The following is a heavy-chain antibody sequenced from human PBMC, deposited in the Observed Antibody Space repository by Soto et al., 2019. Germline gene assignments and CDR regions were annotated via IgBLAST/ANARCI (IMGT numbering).Heavy chain of an antibody. CDR2: IYHSGST. CDR3: ARDSRSSSGWLGDY. J-gene: IGHJ4*02. D-gene: IGHD6-19*01. Sequence: QVQLQESGPGLVKPSGTLSLTCAVSGGSISSSNWWSWVRQPPGKGLEWIGEIYHSGSTNYNPSRKSRVTISVDKSKHQFSLKRSAVTAADTAVYYCARDSRSSSGWLGDYWGQGTLVTVSS. CDR1: GGSISSSNW. V-gene: IGHV4-4*02.